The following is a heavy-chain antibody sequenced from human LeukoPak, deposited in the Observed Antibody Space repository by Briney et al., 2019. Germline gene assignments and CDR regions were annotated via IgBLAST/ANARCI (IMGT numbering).Heavy chain of an antibody. CDR1: GFTFSSYS. Sequence: GGSLRLSCAASGFTFSSYSMNWVRQAPGKGLEWVSYISNSSSPIYYADSVKGRFTISRDNAKNSLYLQMNSLRAEDTALYYCTKDLRYYYADNHSEMDEHDYWGQGTLVTVSS. J-gene: IGHJ4*02. CDR2: ISNSSSPI. D-gene: IGHD4-23*01. V-gene: IGHV3-48*01. CDR3: TKDLRYYYADNHSEMDEHDY.